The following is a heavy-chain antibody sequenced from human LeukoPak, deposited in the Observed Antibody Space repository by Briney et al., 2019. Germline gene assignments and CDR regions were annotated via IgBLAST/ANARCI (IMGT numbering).Heavy chain of an antibody. CDR2: IYPGDSDT. CDR1: GYSFTSDW. V-gene: IGHV5-51*01. J-gene: IGHJ4*02. CDR3: AADTSGTYPYYFDY. Sequence: RGESLKISCKGSGYSFTSDWIGWVRQMPGKGLEWMGIIYPGDSDTRYSPSCQGQDTISADKSISTAYLQWSSLRSEDTAVYYCAADTSGTYPYYFDYWGQGTLVTVSS. D-gene: IGHD3-10*01.